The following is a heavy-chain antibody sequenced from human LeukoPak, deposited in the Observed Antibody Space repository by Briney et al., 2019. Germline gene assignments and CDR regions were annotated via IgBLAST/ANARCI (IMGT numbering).Heavy chain of an antibody. Sequence: PGGSLRPSCAPSMFPFSVICMGGGSQAPGKGLEWVANMKHDGSETYYVDSMKGRFTISRDNAKNSLYLQMNSLLAEDTAVLYCARDRGSRWGQGTLVTVSS. CDR2: MKHDGSET. CDR1: MFPFSVIC. CDR3: ARDRGSR. V-gene: IGHV3-7*01. J-gene: IGHJ4*02.